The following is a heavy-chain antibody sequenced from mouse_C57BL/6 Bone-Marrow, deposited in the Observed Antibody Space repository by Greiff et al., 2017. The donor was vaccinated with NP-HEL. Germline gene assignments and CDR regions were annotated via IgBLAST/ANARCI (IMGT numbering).Heavy chain of an antibody. V-gene: IGHV3-6*01. D-gene: IGHD2-1*01. Sequence: VQLKESGPGLVKPSQSLSLTCSVTGYSITSGYYWNWIRQSPGNKLEWMGYISYDGSNNYNPSLKNRISITRDTSKNQFFLKLNSVTTEDTATYYCARGIFGNYDYWGQGTTLTVSS. J-gene: IGHJ2*01. CDR3: ARGIFGNYDY. CDR1: GYSITSGYY. CDR2: ISYDGSN.